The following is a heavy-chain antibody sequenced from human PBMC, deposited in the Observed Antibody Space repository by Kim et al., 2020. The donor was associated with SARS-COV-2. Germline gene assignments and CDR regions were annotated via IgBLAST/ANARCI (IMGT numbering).Heavy chain of an antibody. CDR2: TYYRSKWYN. Sequence: SQTLSLTCAISGDSVSSNSAAWNWIRQSPSRGLEWLGRTYYRSKWYNDYAVSVKSRITINPDTSKNQFSLQLNSVTPEDTAVYYCARGTMVRGVIITKHWFDPWGQGTLVTVSS. J-gene: IGHJ5*02. CDR1: GDSVSSNSAA. CDR3: ARGTMVRGVIITKHWFDP. V-gene: IGHV6-1*01. D-gene: IGHD3-10*01.